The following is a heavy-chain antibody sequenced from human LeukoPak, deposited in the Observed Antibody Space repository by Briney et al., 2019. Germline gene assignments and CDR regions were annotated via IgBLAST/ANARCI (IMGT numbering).Heavy chain of an antibody. CDR3: ARHRGMAAAGTDY. Sequence: GSLKISCKGSGYSFTSYWIGWVRQMPGKGLEWMGIIYPGDSDTRYSPSFQGQVTISAGKSISTAYLQWSSLKASDTAMYYCARHRGMAAAGTDYWGQGTLVTVSS. D-gene: IGHD6-13*01. CDR2: IYPGDSDT. CDR1: GYSFTSYW. J-gene: IGHJ4*02. V-gene: IGHV5-51*01.